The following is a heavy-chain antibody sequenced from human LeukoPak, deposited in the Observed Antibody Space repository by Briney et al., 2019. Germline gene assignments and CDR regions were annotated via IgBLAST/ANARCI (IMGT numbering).Heavy chain of an antibody. CDR1: GYTFTGYY. D-gene: IGHD1-20*01. Sequence: SVKVSCKASGYTFTGYYMHWVRQAPGQGLEWMGGIIPIFGTANYAQKFQGRVTITADESTSTAYMELSSLRSEDTAVYYCARAVITSVDYYYYYGMDVWGQGTTVTVSS. V-gene: IGHV1-69*13. CDR2: IIPIFGTA. CDR3: ARAVITSVDYYYYYGMDV. J-gene: IGHJ6*02.